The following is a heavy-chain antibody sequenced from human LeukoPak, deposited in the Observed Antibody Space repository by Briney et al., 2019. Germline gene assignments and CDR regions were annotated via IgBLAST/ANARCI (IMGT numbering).Heavy chain of an antibody. V-gene: IGHV3-48*01. CDR2: ISHGSTRI. CDR3: ARDPGYSYAMDS. J-gene: IGHJ4*02. D-gene: IGHD5-18*01. Sequence: PGGSLRLSCAASGFTFSTYSMNWVRQTPGKGLEWVSYISHGSTRIFYADSVEGRFTLSRDDAKNLLYLQMNSLRVEDTAVYYCARDPGYSYAMDSWGQGALVTVSS. CDR1: GFTFSTYS.